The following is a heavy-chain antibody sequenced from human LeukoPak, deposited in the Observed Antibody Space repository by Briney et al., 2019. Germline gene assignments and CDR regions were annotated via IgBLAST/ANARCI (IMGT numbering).Heavy chain of an antibody. CDR3: ARDHYIAGTQYYYYYMDV. CDR1: GGSISSYY. J-gene: IGHJ6*03. Sequence: SETLSLTCTVSGGSISSYYWSWIRQPPGKGLEWIGYIYYSGSTNYNPSLKSRVTISVDTSKSQFSLKLSSVTAADTAVYYCARDHYIAGTQYYYYYMDVWGKGTTVTVSS. D-gene: IGHD1-1*01. V-gene: IGHV4-59*01. CDR2: IYYSGST.